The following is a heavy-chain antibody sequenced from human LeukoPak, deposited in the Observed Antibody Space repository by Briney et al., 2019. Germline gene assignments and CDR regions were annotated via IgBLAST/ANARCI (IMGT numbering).Heavy chain of an antibody. CDR1: GFTFSSYE. V-gene: IGHV3-48*03. CDR2: ISSSGSTI. CDR3: AREGVNCYFDY. J-gene: IGHJ4*02. Sequence: GGSLRLSCAASGFTFSSYEMNWVRQAPGKGLEWVSYISSSGSTIYYADSVKGRFTIFRDNAKNLLYLQMNSLRAEDTAVYYCAREGVNCYFDYWGQGTLVTVSS. D-gene: IGHD3-10*01.